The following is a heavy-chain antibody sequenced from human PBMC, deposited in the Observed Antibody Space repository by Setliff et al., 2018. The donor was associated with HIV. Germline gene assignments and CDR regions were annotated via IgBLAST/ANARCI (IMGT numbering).Heavy chain of an antibody. CDR1: GGSFSNYF. Sequence: ASETLSLTCGVFGGSFSNYFWTWMRQPPGKGLEWIGEFRLSGGTNYNYNPSLETRVTISVDTSKNQFSLKLNSVTAADTAFYYCAGGRADAWEVLDSWGQGTLVTSPQ. V-gene: IGHV4-34*01. CDR3: AGGRADAWEVLDS. CDR2: FRLSGGT. J-gene: IGHJ4*02. D-gene: IGHD1-26*01.